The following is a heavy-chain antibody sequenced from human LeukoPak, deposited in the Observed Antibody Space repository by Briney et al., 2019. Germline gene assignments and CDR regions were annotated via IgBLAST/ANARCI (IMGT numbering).Heavy chain of an antibody. D-gene: IGHD4-23*01. Sequence: GGSLRLSCAASGITFSSYNMNWVRQAPGKGLEWVSYITSSSSTIYYADSVKGRFTISRDKAKNSLYLQMNNLRAEDTAVYYCARNLYGGEQGTFDYWGQGTLVTVSS. J-gene: IGHJ4*02. CDR3: ARNLYGGEQGTFDY. CDR1: GITFSSYN. CDR2: ITSSSSTI. V-gene: IGHV3-48*01.